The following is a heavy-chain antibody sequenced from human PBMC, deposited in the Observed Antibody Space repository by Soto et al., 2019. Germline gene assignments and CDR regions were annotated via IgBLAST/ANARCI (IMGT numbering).Heavy chain of an antibody. J-gene: IGHJ6*02. Sequence: PSETLSLTCTVSGGSISSSSYYWGWIRQPPGKGLEWIGSIYYSGSTYYNPSLKSRVTISVDTSKNQFSLKLSSVTAADTAVYYCARHNSYGFYYYGMDVWGQGTTVTAP. CDR2: IYYSGST. CDR3: ARHNSYGFYYYGMDV. V-gene: IGHV4-39*01. CDR1: GGSISSSSYY. D-gene: IGHD5-18*01.